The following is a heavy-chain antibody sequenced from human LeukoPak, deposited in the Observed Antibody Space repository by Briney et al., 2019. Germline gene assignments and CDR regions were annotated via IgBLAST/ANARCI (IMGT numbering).Heavy chain of an antibody. Sequence: GGSLRLSCAASGFTFSSYAMHWVRQAPGKGLEWVAVISYDGSNKYYADSVKGRFTISRDNAKNSLYLQMNSLRAEDMALYYCAKGIAAAGTWVDYWGQGTLVTVSS. V-gene: IGHV3-30-3*01. CDR3: AKGIAAAGTWVDY. J-gene: IGHJ4*02. CDR2: ISYDGSNK. CDR1: GFTFSSYA. D-gene: IGHD6-13*01.